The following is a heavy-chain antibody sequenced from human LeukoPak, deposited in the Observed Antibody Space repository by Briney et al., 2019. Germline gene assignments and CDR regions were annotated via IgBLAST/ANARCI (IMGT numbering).Heavy chain of an antibody. Sequence: GGSLRLSCAASGFTFSNYIMHWVRQAPGKGLEWVSFIRFDGTNRHYVDSVKGRFTISRDNANNMLYLQMDSLNFEDTAVYYCARDAYHSGDLDQWGEGTLVIVSS. CDR1: GFTFSNYI. J-gene: IGHJ4*02. CDR3: ARDAYHSGDLDQ. D-gene: IGHD7-27*01. CDR2: IRFDGTNR. V-gene: IGHV3-30*02.